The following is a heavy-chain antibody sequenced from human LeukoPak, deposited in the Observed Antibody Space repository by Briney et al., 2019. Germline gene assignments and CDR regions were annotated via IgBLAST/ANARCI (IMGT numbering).Heavy chain of an antibody. Sequence: GASVKVSCKASGYTFTGYYMHWVRQAPGQGLERMGWINPNSGGTNYAQKFQGRVTMTRDTSISTAYMELSRLRSDDTAVYYCARVFGSGSYYRPWGQGTLVTVSS. D-gene: IGHD3-10*01. CDR2: INPNSGGT. V-gene: IGHV1-2*02. CDR1: GYTFTGYY. CDR3: ARVFGSGSYYRP. J-gene: IGHJ5*02.